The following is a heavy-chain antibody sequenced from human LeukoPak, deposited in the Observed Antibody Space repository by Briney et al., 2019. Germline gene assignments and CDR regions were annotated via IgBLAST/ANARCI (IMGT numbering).Heavy chain of an antibody. J-gene: IGHJ1*01. D-gene: IGHD1-14*01. CDR1: GGTFSSYA. Sequence: SVKVSCKASGGTFSSYAISWVRQAPGQGLEWMGGIIPIFGTANYEQKFQGRVTITADESTSTAYMELSSLRSEDTAVYYCASTGSGDHSEYFQHWGQGTLVTVSS. CDR2: IIPIFGTA. V-gene: IGHV1-69*01. CDR3: ASTGSGDHSEYFQH.